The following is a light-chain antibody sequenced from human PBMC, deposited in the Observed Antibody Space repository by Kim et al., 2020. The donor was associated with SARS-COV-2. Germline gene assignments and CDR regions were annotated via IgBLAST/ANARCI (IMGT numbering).Light chain of an antibody. J-gene: IGKJ4*01. CDR1: QTVNSKF. V-gene: IGKV3-20*01. CDR3: QQFGLSPIVT. Sequence: EIVLTQSPGTLSLSPGERATLSCRASQTVNSKFLAWYQEKRDQAPKLLIYAASSRATGIPVRFSGSGSGTDFTLTISRLEPADFAVYYCQQFGLSPIVTFGGGTKVEIK. CDR2: AAS.